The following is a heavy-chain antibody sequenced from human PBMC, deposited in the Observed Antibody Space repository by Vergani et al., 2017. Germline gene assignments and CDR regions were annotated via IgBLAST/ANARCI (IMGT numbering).Heavy chain of an antibody. D-gene: IGHD3-3*01. CDR2: IHYSENT. J-gene: IGHJ6*03. V-gene: IGHV4-59*11. Sequence: QVQLQESGPGLVKSSETLSLTCSVSFDSIRNLYCNWIRQPPGKGLEWLGSIHYSENTNNNPSLKTRVTISVDTSKNQFSLTLNSVTAADTAVYYCVRNGRWRPDRRTSYYLYMDVWGKGTTVTVSS. CDR1: FDSIRNLY. CDR3: VRNGRWRPDRRTSYYLYMDV.